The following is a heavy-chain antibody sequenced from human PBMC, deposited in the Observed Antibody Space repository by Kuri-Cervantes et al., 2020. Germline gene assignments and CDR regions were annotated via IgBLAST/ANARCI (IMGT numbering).Heavy chain of an antibody. D-gene: IGHD3-22*01. Sequence: SETLSLTCAVYGGSFSGYYWNWIRQPPGKGLEWIGEINHSGSTNYNPSLKSRVTISVDTSKNQFSLKLSSVTAADTAVYYCASEGRYYDSSGYLWGRGTLVTVSS. CDR1: GGSFSGYY. J-gene: IGHJ2*01. V-gene: IGHV4-34*01. CDR2: INHSGST. CDR3: ASEGRYYDSSGYL.